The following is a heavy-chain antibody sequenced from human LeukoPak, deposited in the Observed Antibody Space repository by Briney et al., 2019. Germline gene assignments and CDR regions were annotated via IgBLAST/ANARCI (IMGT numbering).Heavy chain of an antibody. CDR1: GFTFNNYA. CDR3: ARWGNDYSQFDS. V-gene: IGHV3-23*01. D-gene: IGHD4-11*01. Sequence: GGSLRLSCAASGFTFNNYAMTWVRQAPGKGLEWVSVVSGSGDNTNYADSVKGRFTISRDNSKNTLFLQMNSLRTEDTAVYFCARWGNDYSQFDSWGQGTLVTVSA. CDR2: VSGSGDNT. J-gene: IGHJ4*02.